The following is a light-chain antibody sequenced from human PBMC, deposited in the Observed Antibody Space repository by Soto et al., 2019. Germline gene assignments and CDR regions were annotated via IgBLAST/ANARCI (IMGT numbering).Light chain of an antibody. Sequence: QSVLTQPPSVSGAPGQRVTISCTGSSSNIGAGYDVHWYQQLPGTAPKLLIFAISNRPSGVPDRFSGSKSGTSASLAITGLQAEDEADYYCQSYDSSLSVVVFGGGPKLTVL. J-gene: IGLJ2*01. CDR3: QSYDSSLSVVV. V-gene: IGLV1-40*01. CDR2: AIS. CDR1: SSNIGAGYD.